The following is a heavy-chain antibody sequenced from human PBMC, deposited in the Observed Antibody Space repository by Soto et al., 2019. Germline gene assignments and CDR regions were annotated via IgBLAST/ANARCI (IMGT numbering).Heavy chain of an antibody. V-gene: IGHV3-23*01. CDR2: ISAGAVAT. J-gene: IGHJ4*02. D-gene: IGHD3-22*01. Sequence: PGGSLRLSCAASGFTFSSYAMSWVRQAPGKGLEWVSAISAGAVATNYADSVKGRFTISGDNSKNTLYLQMNSLRAEDTAVYYCAKGRESSGSYRAFDYWGQGAPVTVSS. CDR3: AKGRESSGSYRAFDY. CDR1: GFTFSSYA.